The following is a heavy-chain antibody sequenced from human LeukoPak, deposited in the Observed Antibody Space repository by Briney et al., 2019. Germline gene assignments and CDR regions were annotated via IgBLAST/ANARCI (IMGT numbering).Heavy chain of an antibody. D-gene: IGHD3-22*01. V-gene: IGHV4-39*01. Sequence: SETLSLTCTVSGGSISSSSYYWGWIRQPPGKGLEWIGSIYYSGSTYYNPSLKSRVTISVDTSKNQFSLKLSSVTAADTAVYYCARSPPGWYYDNSGQYYFDTRGQGALVTVSS. CDR2: IYYSGST. CDR1: GGSISSSSYY. J-gene: IGHJ4*02. CDR3: ARSPPGWYYDNSGQYYFDT.